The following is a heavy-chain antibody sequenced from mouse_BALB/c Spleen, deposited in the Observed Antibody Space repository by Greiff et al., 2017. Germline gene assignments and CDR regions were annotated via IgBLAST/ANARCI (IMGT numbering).Heavy chain of an antibody. Sequence: VQLQQPGAELVKPGASVKLSCKASGYTFTSYWMHWVKQRPGQGLEWIGEIDPSDSYTNYNQKFKGKATLTVDKSSSTAYMQLSSLTSEDSAVYYCARGIYYGNTWFAYWGQGTLVTVSA. V-gene: IGHV1-69*02. CDR2: IDPSDSYT. CDR1: GYTFTSYW. J-gene: IGHJ3*01. D-gene: IGHD2-1*01. CDR3: ARGIYYGNTWFAY.